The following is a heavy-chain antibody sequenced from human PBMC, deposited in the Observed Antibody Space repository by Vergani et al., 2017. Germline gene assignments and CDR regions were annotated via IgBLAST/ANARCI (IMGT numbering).Heavy chain of an antibody. J-gene: IGHJ4*02. Sequence: QVQLVQSGAEVKKPGASVKVSCKASGYTFTSYYMHWVRQAPGQGLEWMGIINPSGGSTSYAQKFQGRVTMTRDTSTSTVYMELSSLRSEETAVYYCARSDCSGGSCYSFDYWGQGTLVTVSS. CDR1: GYTFTSYY. CDR3: ARSDCSGGSCYSFDY. V-gene: IGHV1-46*01. D-gene: IGHD2-15*01. CDR2: INPSGGST.